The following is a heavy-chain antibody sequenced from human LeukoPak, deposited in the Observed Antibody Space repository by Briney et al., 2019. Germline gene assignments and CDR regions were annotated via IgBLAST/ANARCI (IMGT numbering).Heavy chain of an antibody. CDR3: ARNLDFWSGYFDY. V-gene: IGHV4-59*08. D-gene: IGHD3-3*01. Sequence: SETLSLTCTVSGGSISSYYWSWIQQPPGKGLEWIGYIYYSGSTNYNPSLKSRVTISVDTSKNQFSLKLSSVTAADTAVYYCARNLDFWSGYFDYWGQGTLVTVSS. CDR1: GGSISSYY. CDR2: IYYSGST. J-gene: IGHJ4*02.